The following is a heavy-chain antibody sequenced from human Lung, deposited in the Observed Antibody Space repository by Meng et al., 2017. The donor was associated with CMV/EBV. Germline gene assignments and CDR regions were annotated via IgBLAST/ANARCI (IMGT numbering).Heavy chain of an antibody. V-gene: IGHV1-2*02. CDR1: GYTFTGYY. Sequence: SVXVSRXASGYTFTGYYMHWVRQAPGQGLEWMGWINPNSGGTDYARKLQGRVTMTRDTFICTACMELSRRRSGDTAGYYCARGSILVMPAAITDMDGWGQGXTVTVSS. J-gene: IGHJ6*02. CDR2: INPNSGGT. D-gene: IGHD2-2*02. CDR3: ARGSILVMPAAITDMDG.